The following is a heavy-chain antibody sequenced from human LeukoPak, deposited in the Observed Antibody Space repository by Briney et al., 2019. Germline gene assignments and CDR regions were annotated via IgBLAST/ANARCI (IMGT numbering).Heavy chain of an antibody. Sequence: SETLSLTCTVSGGSISSYYWSWIRQPPGKGLEWIGYIYYSGSTNYNPSLKSRVTISVDTSKNQFSLKLSSMTAADTAVYYCARIVIAAAEGYFDYWGQGTLVTVSS. CDR3: ARIVIAAAEGYFDY. V-gene: IGHV4-59*01. D-gene: IGHD6-13*01. J-gene: IGHJ4*02. CDR2: IYYSGST. CDR1: GGSISSYY.